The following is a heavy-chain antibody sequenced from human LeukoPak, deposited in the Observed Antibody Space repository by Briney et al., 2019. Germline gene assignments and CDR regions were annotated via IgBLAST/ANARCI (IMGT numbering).Heavy chain of an antibody. Sequence: SETLSLTCTVSGGSISSSSYYWGWIRQPPGKGLEWIGTIYYTGSTYYNPSLKSRVTMSVDTSENQFSLTLSSMTAADTAVYYCATCITGSYYYFDSWGQGALVTVSS. CDR3: ATCITGSYYYFDS. CDR1: GGSISSSSYY. CDR2: IYYTGST. J-gene: IGHJ4*02. D-gene: IGHD1-20*01. V-gene: IGHV4-39*01.